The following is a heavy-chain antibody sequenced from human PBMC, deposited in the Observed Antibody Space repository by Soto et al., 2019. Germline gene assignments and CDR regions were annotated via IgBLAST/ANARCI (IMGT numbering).Heavy chain of an antibody. Sequence: GGSLRLSCAASGFTFDDYAMHWVRQAPGKGLEWVSGISWNSGSIGYADSVKGRFTISRDNAKNSLYLQMNSLRAEDTALYYCAKGPMAALFYFDYWGQGTLVTVSS. CDR1: GFTFDDYA. CDR2: ISWNSGSI. CDR3: AKGPMAALFYFDY. J-gene: IGHJ4*02. V-gene: IGHV3-9*01. D-gene: IGHD6-6*01.